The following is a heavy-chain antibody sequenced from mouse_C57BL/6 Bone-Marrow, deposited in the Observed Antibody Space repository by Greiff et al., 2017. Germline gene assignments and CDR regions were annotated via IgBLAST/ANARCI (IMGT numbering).Heavy chain of an antibody. CDR3: ARGYDYDYSMDY. J-gene: IGHJ4*01. CDR2: INPNYGTT. D-gene: IGHD2-4*01. CDR1: GYSFTDYN. V-gene: IGHV1-39*01. Sequence: EVPLQQSGPELVKPGASVNISCKASGYSFTDYNMNWVKQSNGKSLEWIGVINPNYGTTSYNQKFKGKATLTVDQSSSTAYMQLTSLTSEDSAVYYCARGYDYDYSMDYWGQGTSVTVSS.